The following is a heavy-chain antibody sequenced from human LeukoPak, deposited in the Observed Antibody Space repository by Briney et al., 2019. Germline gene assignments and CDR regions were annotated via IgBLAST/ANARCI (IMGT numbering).Heavy chain of an antibody. Sequence: GGSLRLSCAASGFTFSSYAMSWVRQAPGKGLEWVSAISDSGGSTYYADSVKGRFTISRDNSKNTLYLQMNSLRAEDTAVYYCAKDGDILTGYLDYWGQGTLVTVSS. CDR1: GFTFSSYA. J-gene: IGHJ4*02. CDR3: AKDGDILTGYLDY. CDR2: ISDSGGST. D-gene: IGHD3-9*01. V-gene: IGHV3-23*01.